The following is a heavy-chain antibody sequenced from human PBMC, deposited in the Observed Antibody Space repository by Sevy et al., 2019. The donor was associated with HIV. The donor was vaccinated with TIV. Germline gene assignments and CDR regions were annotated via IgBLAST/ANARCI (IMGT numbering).Heavy chain of an antibody. Sequence: GGSPRLSCAASGFTFSSYAMSWVRQAPGKGLEWVSAISGSGGSTYYADSVKGRFTISRDNCKNTLYLQMNSLRAEDTAVYYCVVGFYGSGWYFDLWGRGTLVTVSS. D-gene: IGHD3-10*01. CDR1: GFTFSSYA. J-gene: IGHJ2*01. CDR2: ISGSGGST. CDR3: VVGFYGSGWYFDL. V-gene: IGHV3-23*01.